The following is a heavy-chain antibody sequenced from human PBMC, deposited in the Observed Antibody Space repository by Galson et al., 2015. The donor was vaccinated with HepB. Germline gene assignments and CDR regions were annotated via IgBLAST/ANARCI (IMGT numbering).Heavy chain of an antibody. CDR3: AKERRKYCGGDCYSIS. J-gene: IGHJ5*02. CDR2: IWYDGSNK. D-gene: IGHD2-21*02. CDR1: GFTFSSYG. Sequence: SLRLSCAASGFTFSSYGMHWVRQAPGKGLEWVAVIWYDGSNKYYADSVKGRFTISRDNSKNTLYLQMNSLRAEDTAVYYCAKERRKYCGGDCYSISWGQGTLVTVSS. V-gene: IGHV3-33*06.